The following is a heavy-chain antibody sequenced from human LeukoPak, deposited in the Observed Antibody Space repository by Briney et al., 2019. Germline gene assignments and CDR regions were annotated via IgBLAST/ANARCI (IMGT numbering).Heavy chain of an antibody. D-gene: IGHD6-19*01. J-gene: IGHJ4*02. CDR3: ARGIAVAGTAYFDY. CDR2: IYTSGST. Sequence: SETLSLTCTVSGGSISSGSYYWSWIRQPAGKGLEWIGRIYTSGSTNYNPSLKSRVTISVDTSKNQFSLKLSSVTAADTAVYYCARGIAVAGTAYFDYWGQGTLVTVSS. V-gene: IGHV4-61*02. CDR1: GGSISSGSYY.